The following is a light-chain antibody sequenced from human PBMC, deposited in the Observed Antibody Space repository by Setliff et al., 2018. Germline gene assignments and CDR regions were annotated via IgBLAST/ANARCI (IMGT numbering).Light chain of an antibody. J-gene: IGLJ1*01. CDR3: CSYAGGSTYV. Sequence: QPALAQPASVSGSPGQSVTISCTGTNNDVGAYNYVSWYQQHPGKAPKFMIYDASKRSSGASDRFSGSKSGNTASLTISGLQAEDEADYYCCSYAGGSTYVFGTGTKVTVL. CDR1: NNDVGAYNY. V-gene: IGLV2-23*01. CDR2: DAS.